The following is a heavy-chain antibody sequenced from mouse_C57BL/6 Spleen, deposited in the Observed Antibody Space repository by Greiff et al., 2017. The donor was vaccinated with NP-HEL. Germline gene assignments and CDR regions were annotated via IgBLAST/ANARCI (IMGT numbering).Heavy chain of an antibody. CDR2: IYPGDGDT. CDR3: ANYYGSSYETWFAY. J-gene: IGHJ3*01. Sequence: VKLQESGPELVKPGASVKISCKASGYAFSSSWMNWVKQRPGKGLEWIGRIYPGDGDTNYNGKFKGKATLTADKSSSTAYMQLSSLTSEDSAVYFCANYYGSSYETWFAYWGQGTLVTVSA. D-gene: IGHD1-1*01. CDR1: GYAFSSSW. V-gene: IGHV1-82*01.